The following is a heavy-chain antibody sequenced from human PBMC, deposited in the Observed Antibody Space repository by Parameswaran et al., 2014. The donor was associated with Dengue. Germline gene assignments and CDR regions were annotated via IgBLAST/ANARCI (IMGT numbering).Heavy chain of an antibody. CDR3: ARYYDFWSDNKYIDH. J-gene: IGHJ4*02. D-gene: IGHD3-3*01. Sequence: WIRQPPGKGLEWIGTISYSGNTYYNPSLKSRVTISVETSKKQFSLKLTSVTAADTAVYYCARYYDFWSDNKYIDHWGQGTLVTVSS. V-gene: IGHV4-39*01. CDR2: ISYSGNT.